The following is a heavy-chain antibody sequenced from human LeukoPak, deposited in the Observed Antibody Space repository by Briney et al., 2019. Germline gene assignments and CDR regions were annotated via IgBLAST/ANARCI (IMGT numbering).Heavy chain of an antibody. CDR3: ARESDSSGYVPLFY. J-gene: IGHJ4*02. CDR1: GFTFSSYA. D-gene: IGHD3-22*01. CDR2: ISYDGSNK. Sequence: GRSLRLSCAASGFTFSSYAMHWVRQAPGKGLEWVAVISYDGSNKYYADSVKGRFTISRDNSKNTLYLQVNSLRAEDTAVYYCARESDSSGYVPLFYWGQGTLVTVSS. V-gene: IGHV3-30-3*01.